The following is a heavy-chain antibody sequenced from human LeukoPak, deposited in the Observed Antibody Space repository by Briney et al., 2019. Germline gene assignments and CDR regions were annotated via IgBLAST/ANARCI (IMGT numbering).Heavy chain of an antibody. Sequence: PGGSLRLSCAASGFTFSSYAMSWVRQAPGKGLEWVSAISGSGGSTYYADSVKGRFTISIDNSKNTLYLQMNSLRAEDAAAYYCVGARGAGPGAHFDYWGQGTLVTVSS. CDR2: ISGSGGST. V-gene: IGHV3-23*01. D-gene: IGHD1-26*01. CDR3: VGARGAGPGAHFDY. J-gene: IGHJ4*02. CDR1: GFTFSSYA.